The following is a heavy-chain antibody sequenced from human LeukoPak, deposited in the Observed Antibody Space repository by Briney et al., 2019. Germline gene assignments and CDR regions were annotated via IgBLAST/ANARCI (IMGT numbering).Heavy chain of an antibody. CDR1: GYTFTGYF. J-gene: IGHJ5*02. CDR2: INPKTGVT. CDR3: ARHMTTANNWFDP. D-gene: IGHD1-1*01. V-gene: IGHV1-2*02. Sequence: ASVKVSCKASGYTFTGYFMHWVRQAPGQGLEWMGWINPKTGVTNYEQKFQGRVIMTRDTSISTVYMEVTRLTSDATAVYYCARHMTTANNWFDPWGQGTLVTVSS.